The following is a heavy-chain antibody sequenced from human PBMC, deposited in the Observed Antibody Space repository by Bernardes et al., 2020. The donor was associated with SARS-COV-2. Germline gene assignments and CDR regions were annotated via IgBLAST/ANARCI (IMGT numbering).Heavy chain of an antibody. CDR1: GGSMSRFY. J-gene: IGHJ5*02. Sequence: SETLSLTCTVSGGSMSRFYWSWIRQPPGKGLEWIGYVYHTGSTTYNPSLESRVTISVDTSENQFSLKLSSMTAADSAVYYCARGMSTNSWYWFDTWGQGTLVTVSS. V-gene: IGHV4-59*01. CDR3: ARGMSTNSWYWFDT. CDR2: VYHTGST. D-gene: IGHD1-26*01.